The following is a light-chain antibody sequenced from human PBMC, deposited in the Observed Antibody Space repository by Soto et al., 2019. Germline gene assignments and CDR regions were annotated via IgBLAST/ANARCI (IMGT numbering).Light chain of an antibody. CDR3: SSYTSSSTLV. CDR1: SSDVGGYNY. CDR2: EVS. J-gene: IGLJ1*01. V-gene: IGLV2-14*01. Sequence: QSALTQPASVSGSPGQSITISCTGTSSDVGGYNYVSWYQQHPGKAPKVMIYEVSDRPSGVSNRFSGSKSGNTASLTISGLHADDEADYYCSSYTSSSTLVFGTGTKLTVL.